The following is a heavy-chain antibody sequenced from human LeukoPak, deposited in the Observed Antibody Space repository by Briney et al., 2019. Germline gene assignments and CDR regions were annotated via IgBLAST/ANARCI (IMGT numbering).Heavy chain of an antibody. CDR1: GGSIGSYY. V-gene: IGHV4-59*01. D-gene: IGHD6-19*01. CDR3: ARGGRIAVAGTLDY. Sequence: SETLSLTCTVSGGSIGSYYWSWIRQPPGKGLEWIGYIYYSGSTNYNPSLKSRVTISVDTSKNQFSLKLSSVTAADTAVYYCARGGRIAVAGTLDYWGQGTLVTVSS. J-gene: IGHJ4*02. CDR2: IYYSGST.